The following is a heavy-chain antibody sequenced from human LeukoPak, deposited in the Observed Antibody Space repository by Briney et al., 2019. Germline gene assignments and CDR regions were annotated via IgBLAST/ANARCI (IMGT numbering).Heavy chain of an antibody. V-gene: IGHV3-30*18. D-gene: IGHD1-1*01. CDR2: ISYDGSNK. J-gene: IGHJ4*02. Sequence: GGSLILSCAASGFTFSSYGMHWVRQAPGKGLEWVAVISYDGSNKYYADSVKGRFTISRDNSKNTLYLQMNSLRAEDTAVYYCAKEIEDNSRGDWGQGTLVTVSS. CDR3: AKEIEDNSRGD. CDR1: GFTFSSYG.